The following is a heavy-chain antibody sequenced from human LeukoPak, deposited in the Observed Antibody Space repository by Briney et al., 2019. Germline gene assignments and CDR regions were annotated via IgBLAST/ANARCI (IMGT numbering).Heavy chain of an antibody. Sequence: GGSLRLSCAASGFTFSSYSMNWVRQAPGKGLEWVSSISSSSSYIYYADSVKGRFTISRDNSKNTLYLQMNSLRAEDTAVYYCAKESGYSSGLIDYWGQGTLVTVSS. V-gene: IGHV3-21*04. CDR3: AKESGYSSGLIDY. CDR1: GFTFSSYS. CDR2: ISSSSSYI. J-gene: IGHJ4*02. D-gene: IGHD6-19*01.